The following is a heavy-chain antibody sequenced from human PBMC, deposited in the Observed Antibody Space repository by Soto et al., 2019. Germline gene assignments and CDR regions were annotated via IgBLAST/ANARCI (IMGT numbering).Heavy chain of an antibody. CDR1: GFTFCSYA. CDR2: ISYDGSNK. Sequence: QVQLVESGGGVVQPGRSLRLSFAASGFTFCSYAMPWVRPAPGTGLEWVAVISYDGSNKYYADSVKGRFTISRDNYKNTLYLQMNRLRAEATAVYYCEREPCIAARPCHFDYWGQGTLVTVSS. CDR3: EREPCIAARPCHFDY. V-gene: IGHV3-30-3*01. J-gene: IGHJ4*02. D-gene: IGHD6-6*01.